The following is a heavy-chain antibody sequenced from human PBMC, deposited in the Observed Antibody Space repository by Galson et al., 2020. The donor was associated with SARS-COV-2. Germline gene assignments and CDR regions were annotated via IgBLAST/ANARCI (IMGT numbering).Heavy chain of an antibody. V-gene: IGHV4-38-2*02. CDR3: ARGKVGQNFFDP. Sequence: SETLSLTCSVSDYSISTNFHWDWIRQPPGKGLEWIGLIYRSGNTFHSPSLESRVTISMDTSNNQLSLDLRSVTAADTAIYYCARGKVGQNFFDPWGQGILVTVSS. CDR2: IYRSGNT. CDR1: DYSISTNFH. D-gene: IGHD1-26*01. J-gene: IGHJ5*02.